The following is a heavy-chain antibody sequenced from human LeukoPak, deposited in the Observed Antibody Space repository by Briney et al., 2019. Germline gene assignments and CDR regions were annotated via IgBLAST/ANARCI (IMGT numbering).Heavy chain of an antibody. Sequence: ASVKVSCKASGYTFTGYYMHWVRQAPGQGLEWMGWINPNSGGTNYAQKFQGRVTMTRDTSISTAYMELSRLRSDDTAVYYCAREKLWLRPNDYWGQGTLVTVSS. CDR1: GYTFTGYY. V-gene: IGHV1-2*02. CDR2: INPNSGGT. CDR3: AREKLWLRPNDY. J-gene: IGHJ4*02. D-gene: IGHD5-18*01.